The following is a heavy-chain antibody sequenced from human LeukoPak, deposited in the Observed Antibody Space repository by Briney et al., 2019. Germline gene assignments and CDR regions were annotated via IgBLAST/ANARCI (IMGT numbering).Heavy chain of an antibody. CDR3: ARGVSVAATRPFDY. D-gene: IGHD6-19*01. CDR1: GDSVSSNSAT. CDR2: TYYRSKWYN. Sequence: QTLSLTCAISGDSVSSNSATWNWIRQSPSRGLECLGRTYYRSKWYNDYAVSVKSRITINPDTSKNQFSLQLNSVTPEDTAVYYCARGVSVAATRPFDYWGQGTLVTVSS. J-gene: IGHJ4*02. V-gene: IGHV6-1*01.